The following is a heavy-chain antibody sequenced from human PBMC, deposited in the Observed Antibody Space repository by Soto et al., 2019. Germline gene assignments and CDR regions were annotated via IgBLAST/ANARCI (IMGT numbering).Heavy chain of an antibody. V-gene: IGHV4-30-4*01. J-gene: IGHJ6*02. CDR3: ARGGDYYGMDV. Sequence: QVQLQESGPGLVKPSQTLSLTCTVSGGSISSGDYYWSWIRQPPGRGLEWIGYIYYSGSTYYNPSLKSRVTISVATSKNQFALKLSSVTAADTAVDYCARGGDYYGMDVWGQGTTVTVSS. CDR1: GGSISSGDYY. D-gene: IGHD3-16*01. CDR2: IYYSGST.